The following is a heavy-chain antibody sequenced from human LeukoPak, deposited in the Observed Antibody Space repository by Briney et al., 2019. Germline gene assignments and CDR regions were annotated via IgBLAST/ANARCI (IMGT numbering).Heavy chain of an antibody. CDR1: GYTFTSYA. Sequence: ASVNVSCTASGYTFTSYAMNWVRQAPGQGLEWMGWINTNTGNPTYAQGFTGRFVFSLDTSVSTAYLQISSLKAEDTAVYYCALHYGLGTDAFDIWGQGTMVTVSS. CDR3: ALHYGLGTDAFDI. J-gene: IGHJ3*02. V-gene: IGHV7-4-1*02. D-gene: IGHD3-10*01. CDR2: INTNTGNP.